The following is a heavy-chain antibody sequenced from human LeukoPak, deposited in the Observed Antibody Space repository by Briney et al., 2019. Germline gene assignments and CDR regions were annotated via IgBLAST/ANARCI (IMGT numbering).Heavy chain of an antibody. CDR3: ARGEGRYSRHFDY. CDR2: ISSSGSTI. Sequence: GGSLRLSCAASGFTFSSYEMNWVRQAPGKGLEWVSYISSSGSTIYYADSVKGRFTISRDNAKNSLYLQMNSLRAEDTAVYYCARGEGRYSRHFDYWGQGTLVTVSS. CDR1: GFTFSSYE. V-gene: IGHV3-48*03. J-gene: IGHJ4*02. D-gene: IGHD6-13*01.